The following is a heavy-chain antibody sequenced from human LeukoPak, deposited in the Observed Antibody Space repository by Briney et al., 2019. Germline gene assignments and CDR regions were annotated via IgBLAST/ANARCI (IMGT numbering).Heavy chain of an antibody. Sequence: SETLSLTCTVSGGSISSSSYYWGWIRQPPGKGLEWIGSIYYSGSTYYNPSLKSRVTISVDTSKNQFSLKLSSVTAADTAVYYCASHVLLWFGELLSVPWGQGTLVTVSS. CDR2: IYYSGST. V-gene: IGHV4-39*01. D-gene: IGHD3-10*01. CDR1: GGSISSSSYY. J-gene: IGHJ5*02. CDR3: ASHVLLWFGELLSVP.